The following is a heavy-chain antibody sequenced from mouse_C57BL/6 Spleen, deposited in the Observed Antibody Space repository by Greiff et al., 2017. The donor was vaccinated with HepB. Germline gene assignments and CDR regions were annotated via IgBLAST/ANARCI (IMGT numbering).Heavy chain of an antibody. J-gene: IGHJ3*01. V-gene: IGHV1-76*01. D-gene: IGHD2-1*01. CDR2: IYPGSGNT. CDR3: ARDYGNSWFAY. Sequence: VQLQQSGAELVRPGASVKLSCKASGYTFTDYYINWVKQRPGQGLEWIARIYPGSGNTYYNEKFKGKATLTAEKSSSTAYMQLSSLTSEDSAVYFCARDYGNSWFAYWGQGTLVTVSA. CDR1: GYTFTDYY.